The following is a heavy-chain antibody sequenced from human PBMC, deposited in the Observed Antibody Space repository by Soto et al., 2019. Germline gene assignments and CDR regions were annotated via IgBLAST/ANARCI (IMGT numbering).Heavy chain of an antibody. Sequence: PGGSLRLSCAASGFTFSSYAMSWVRQAPGKGLEWVPAISGSGGSTYYADSVKGRFTISRDNSKNPLYLQMNSLRAEDTAVYYCAKAGGMARSYYYYYMDVWGKGTTVTVSS. J-gene: IGHJ6*03. V-gene: IGHV3-23*01. D-gene: IGHD5-12*01. CDR2: ISGSGGST. CDR3: AKAGGMARSYYYYYMDV. CDR1: GFTFSSYA.